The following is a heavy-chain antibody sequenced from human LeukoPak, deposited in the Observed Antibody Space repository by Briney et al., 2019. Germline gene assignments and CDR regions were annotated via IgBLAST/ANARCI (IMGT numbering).Heavy chain of an antibody. Sequence: PSETLSLTCAVYVGSFSAYYWNCIRQPPGKGLEWVSDISGSGGRTYYADSVKGRFTISRDNSKNTLYLQMNSLRAEDTAIYYCAKEYSGSFSPFPSYFDYWGQGTLVTVSS. J-gene: IGHJ4*02. D-gene: IGHD1-26*01. CDR2: ISGSGGRT. V-gene: IGHV3-23*01. CDR1: VGSFSAYY. CDR3: AKEYSGSFSPFPSYFDY.